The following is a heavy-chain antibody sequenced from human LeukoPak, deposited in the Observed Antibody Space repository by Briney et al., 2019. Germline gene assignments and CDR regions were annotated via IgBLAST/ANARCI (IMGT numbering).Heavy chain of an antibody. CDR2: ISYDGSNK. CDR3: ASTSRWYGYYFDY. D-gene: IGHD6-19*01. CDR1: GFTFSSDA. J-gene: IGHJ4*02. V-gene: IGHV3-30-3*01. Sequence: PGGSLRLSFAASGFTFSSDAMRWVRQAPGKGLERGAVISYDGSNKYYADSVTGRFHIARANSKNTLYLQLNSLRGQDAAVSYCASTSRWYGYYFDYWGQGTLVTVSS.